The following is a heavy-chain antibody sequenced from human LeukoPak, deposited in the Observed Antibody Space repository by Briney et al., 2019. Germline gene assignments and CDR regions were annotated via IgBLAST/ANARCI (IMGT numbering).Heavy chain of an antibody. CDR1: GFTFSDYY. Sequence: PGGSLRLSCAASGFTFSDYYMSWIRQAPGKGLEWVSYISSSGSTIYYADSVKGRFTISRDNAKNSLYLQMNSLRAEDTAVYYCARDSKDRPIQLWFNYYYYYMDVWGKGTTVTVSS. J-gene: IGHJ6*03. V-gene: IGHV3-11*04. D-gene: IGHD5-18*01. CDR3: ARDSKDRPIQLWFNYYYYYMDV. CDR2: ISSSGSTI.